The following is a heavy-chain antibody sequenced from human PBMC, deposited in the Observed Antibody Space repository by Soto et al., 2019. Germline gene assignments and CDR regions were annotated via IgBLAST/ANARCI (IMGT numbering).Heavy chain of an antibody. V-gene: IGHV3-30-3*01. CDR3: AREPSGGYLPYYYYYGMDV. D-gene: IGHD3-22*01. Sequence: QVQLVESGGGVVQPGRSLRLSCAASGFTFSSYAMHWVRQAPGKGLEWVAVISYDGSNKYYADSVKGRFTISRDNSKNTLYLQMNSLRAEDTAAYYCAREPSGGYLPYYYYYGMDVWGQGTTVTVSS. J-gene: IGHJ6*02. CDR1: GFTFSSYA. CDR2: ISYDGSNK.